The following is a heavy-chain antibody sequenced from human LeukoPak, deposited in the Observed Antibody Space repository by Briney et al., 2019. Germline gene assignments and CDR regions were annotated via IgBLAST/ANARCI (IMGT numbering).Heavy chain of an antibody. J-gene: IGHJ4*02. D-gene: IGHD3-9*01. V-gene: IGHV3-21*01. CDR1: GFTFSSYW. CDR3: ARERPSNYILTGYYPQYFDY. Sequence: GGSLRLSCAASGFTFSSYWMSWVRQAPGKGLEWVSSISSSSSYIYYADSVKGRFTISRDNAKNSLYLQMNSLRAEDTAVYYCARERPSNYILTGYYPQYFDYWGQGTLVTVSS. CDR2: ISSSSSYI.